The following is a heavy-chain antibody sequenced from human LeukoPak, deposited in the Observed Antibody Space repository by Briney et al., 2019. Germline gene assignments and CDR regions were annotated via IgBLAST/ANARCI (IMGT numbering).Heavy chain of an antibody. D-gene: IGHD3-10*01. CDR2: INQDGSEK. J-gene: IGHJ4*02. CDR1: GFTFITYW. CDR3: ARHGSRSYYVDY. Sequence: PGGSLRLSCAASGFTFITYWMNWVRQAPGKGLEWVANINQDGSEKYYVDSVKGRFTISRDNAENSLYLQMTSLRAEDTAVYYCARHGSRSYYVDYWGQGTLVAVSS. V-gene: IGHV3-7*01.